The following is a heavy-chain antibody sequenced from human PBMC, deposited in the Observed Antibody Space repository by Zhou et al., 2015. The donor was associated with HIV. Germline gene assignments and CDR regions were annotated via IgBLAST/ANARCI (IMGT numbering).Heavy chain of an antibody. Sequence: EVQLVESGGGLVQPGRSLRLSCGASGFTFDDYAMHWVRQAPGKGLEWVSGISWNSNTIGYADSVKGRFTISRDNAKNSLYLQMNSLRPEDTALYYCAKAQYTSSSFDYWGQGTLVTVSS. V-gene: IGHV3-9*01. CDR3: AKAQYTSSSFDY. CDR1: GFTFDDYA. D-gene: IGHD6-6*01. CDR2: ISWNSNTI. J-gene: IGHJ4*02.